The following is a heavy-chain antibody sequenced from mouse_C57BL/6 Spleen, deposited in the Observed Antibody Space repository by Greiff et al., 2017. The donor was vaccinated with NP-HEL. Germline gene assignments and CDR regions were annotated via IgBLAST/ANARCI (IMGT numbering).Heavy chain of an antibody. D-gene: IGHD2-4*01. CDR3: ARNDYAFAY. Sequence: QVQLQQSGPELVKPGASVKISCKASGYAFSSSWMNWVQQRPGKGLEWIGRIYPGDGATNYNGKFKGKSTLTADKSSSTSYMQLSSLTSEDSAVYFCARNDYAFAYWGQGTLVTVSA. J-gene: IGHJ3*01. V-gene: IGHV1-82*01. CDR1: GYAFSSSW. CDR2: IYPGDGAT.